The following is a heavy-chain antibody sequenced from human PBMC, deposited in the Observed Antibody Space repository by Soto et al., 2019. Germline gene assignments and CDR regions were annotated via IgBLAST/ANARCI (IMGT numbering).Heavy chain of an antibody. CDR2: IIPILGIA. J-gene: IGHJ5*02. V-gene: IGHV1-69*02. D-gene: IGHD3-10*01. Sequence: QVQLVQSGAEVKKPGSSVKVSCKASGGTFSSYTISWVRQAPGQGLEWMGRIIPILGIANYAQKFQGRVTITADKSTSTAYMELSSLRSEDTAVYYCAIHPGYYGAGSSFDPWGQGTLVTVSS. CDR3: AIHPGYYGAGSSFDP. CDR1: GGTFSSYT.